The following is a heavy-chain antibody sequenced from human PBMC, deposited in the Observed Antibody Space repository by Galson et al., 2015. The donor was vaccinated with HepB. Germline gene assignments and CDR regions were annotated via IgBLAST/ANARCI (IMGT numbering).Heavy chain of an antibody. CDR1: GFTFSSYS. Sequence: SLRLSCAASGFTFSSYSMNWVRQAPGKGPEWVSSISSSSSYIYYADSVKGRFTISRDNAKNSLYLQMNSLRAEDTAVYYCARDWAYCSSTSCHLDYWGQGTLVTVSS. D-gene: IGHD2-2*01. CDR3: ARDWAYCSSTSCHLDY. CDR2: ISSSSSYI. J-gene: IGHJ4*02. V-gene: IGHV3-21*01.